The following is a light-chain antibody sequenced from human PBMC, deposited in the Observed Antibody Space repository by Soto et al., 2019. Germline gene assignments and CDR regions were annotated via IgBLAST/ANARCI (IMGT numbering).Light chain of an antibody. Sequence: EIVLTQSPATLSLSPGDRATLSCRASQSVSIYLAWYQQKPGQAPRLLIYDASNRATGIPARFSGSGSGTVFPITSSRLDADVLVFYYWQQSSNWPQLTFGGGTQVEMK. CDR3: QQSSNWPQLT. V-gene: IGKV3-11*01. CDR1: QSVSIY. CDR2: DAS. J-gene: IGKJ4*01.